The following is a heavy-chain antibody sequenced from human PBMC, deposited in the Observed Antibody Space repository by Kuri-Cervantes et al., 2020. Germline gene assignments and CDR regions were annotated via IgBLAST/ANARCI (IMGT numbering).Heavy chain of an antibody. CDR1: GYTFTSYY. Sequence: ASVKVSCKASGYTFTSYYMHWVRQAPGQGLEWMGIINPSGGSTSYAQKFQGRVTMTRDTSTSTVYMELRSLRSDDTAVYYCARDCSGGSCFVFGMDVWGQGTTVTVSS. J-gene: IGHJ6*02. CDR3: ARDCSGGSCFVFGMDV. D-gene: IGHD2-15*01. V-gene: IGHV1-46*01. CDR2: INPSGGST.